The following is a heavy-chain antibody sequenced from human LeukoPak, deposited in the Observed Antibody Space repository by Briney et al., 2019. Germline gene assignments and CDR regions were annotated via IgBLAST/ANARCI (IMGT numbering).Heavy chain of an antibody. CDR1: GFTFSYYS. D-gene: IGHD2-21*02. V-gene: IGHV3-23*01. J-gene: IGHJ1*01. CDR3: TSWGDTTAEYFQR. CDR2: ITGSAGST. Sequence: PGGSLRLSCAASGFTFSYYSMSWVRQAPGKGLEWVSGITGSAGSTHYADSVKGRFTISRDNAQNSMYLQMNSVRVEDTAVYYCTSWGDTTAEYFQRWGQGTLVTVSS.